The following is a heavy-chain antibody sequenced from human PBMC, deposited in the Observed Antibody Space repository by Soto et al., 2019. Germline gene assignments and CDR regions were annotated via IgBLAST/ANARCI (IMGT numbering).Heavy chain of an antibody. Sequence: ASVKVSCKASGYTFTGYYRHWVRQAPGQGLEWMGWINPNSGGTNYAQKVQGRVTMTRDKSISTAYMELSRLRSDDTAVYYCARSRGYGDTPEGSSYYFDYWGQGTLVTVSS. D-gene: IGHD4-17*01. J-gene: IGHJ4*02. CDR3: ARSRGYGDTPEGSSYYFDY. CDR1: GYTFTGYY. V-gene: IGHV1-2*02. CDR2: INPNSGGT.